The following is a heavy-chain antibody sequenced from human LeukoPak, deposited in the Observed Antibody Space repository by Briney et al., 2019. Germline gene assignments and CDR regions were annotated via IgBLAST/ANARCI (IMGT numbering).Heavy chain of an antibody. CDR3: ARDLIVVVPAAIPQYYYYGMDV. V-gene: IGHV3-30*04. CDR1: GFTFSSYA. D-gene: IGHD2-2*02. Sequence: GGSLRLSCTASGFTFSSYAMHWVRQAPGKGLEWVAVISYDGSNKYYADSVKGRFTISRDNSKNTLYLQMNSLRAEDTAVYYCARDLIVVVPAAIPQYYYYGMDVWGQGTTVTVSS. J-gene: IGHJ6*02. CDR2: ISYDGSNK.